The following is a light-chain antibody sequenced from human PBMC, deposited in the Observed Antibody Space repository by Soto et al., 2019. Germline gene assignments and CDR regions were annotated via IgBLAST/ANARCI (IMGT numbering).Light chain of an antibody. Sequence: QTVVTQESSFSVSPGGACTRTGGLFSGSVSTANNPNWYQQTPGHAPRTLIYSTSTRSSGVPDRFSGSILGNKAALTITGAQADDESDYYCALFMGNGMSVFGTGTKVTVL. J-gene: IGLJ1*01. V-gene: IGLV8-61*01. CDR1: SGSVSTANN. CDR3: ALFMGNGMSV. CDR2: STS.